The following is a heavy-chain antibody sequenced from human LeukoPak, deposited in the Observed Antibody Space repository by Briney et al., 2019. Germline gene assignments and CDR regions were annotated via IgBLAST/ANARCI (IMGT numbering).Heavy chain of an antibody. CDR1: GGSFSGYY. D-gene: IGHD3-22*01. V-gene: IGHV4-34*01. Sequence: PSETLSLTCAVYGGSFSGYYWSWIRQPPGKGLEWIGEINHSGSTNYNPSLKSRVTISVDTSKNQFSLKLSSVTAADTAVYYCAMTYYYDSSGYPTEVVDYWGQGTLVTVSS. CDR2: INHSGST. J-gene: IGHJ4*02. CDR3: AMTYYYDSSGYPTEVVDY.